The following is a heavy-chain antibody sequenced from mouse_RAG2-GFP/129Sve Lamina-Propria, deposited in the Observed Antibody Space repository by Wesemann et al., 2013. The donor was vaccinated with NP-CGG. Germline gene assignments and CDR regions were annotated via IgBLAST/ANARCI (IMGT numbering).Heavy chain of an antibody. V-gene: IGHV3-6*01. CDR2: ISYDGSN. J-gene: IGHJ2*01. CDR1: GYSITSGYY. D-gene: IGHD2-3*01. CDR3: AREGYDGYYDRVL. Sequence: DVQLQESGPGLVKPSQSLSLTCSVTGYSITSGYYWNWIRQFPGNKLEWMGYISYDGSNNYNPSLKNRISITRDTSKNQFFLKLNSVTTEDTATYYCAREGYDGYYDRVLWGQGTTLTVSS.